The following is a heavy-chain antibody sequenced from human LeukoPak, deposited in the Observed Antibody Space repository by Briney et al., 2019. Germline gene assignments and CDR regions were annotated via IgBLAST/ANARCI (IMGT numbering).Heavy chain of an antibody. D-gene: IGHD1-26*01. Sequence: GGSLRLSCAASGFTFSSYWMSWVRQAPGKGPEWVANIKQDGSEKYYVDSVKGRFTISRDNAKNSLYLQMDSLRAEDTAVYYCARGEWELLAYYFDYWGQGTLVTVSS. CDR1: GFTFSSYW. CDR3: ARGEWELLAYYFDY. CDR2: IKQDGSEK. V-gene: IGHV3-7*01. J-gene: IGHJ4*02.